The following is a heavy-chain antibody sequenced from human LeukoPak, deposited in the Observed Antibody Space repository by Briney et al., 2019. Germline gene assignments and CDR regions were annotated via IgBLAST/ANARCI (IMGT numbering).Heavy chain of an antibody. CDR3: ARDAEYSSSRFLDY. CDR2: ISSSSSII. J-gene: IGHJ4*02. V-gene: IGHV3-48*01. D-gene: IGHD6-6*01. Sequence: GGSLRLSCAASGFTFSSYNMNWVRQAPGKGLEWVPDISSSSSIINYADSVRGQFTISRDNAKKSLYLQMNSLRAEDTAVYYCARDAEYSSSRFLDYWGQGTLVTVSS. CDR1: GFTFSSYN.